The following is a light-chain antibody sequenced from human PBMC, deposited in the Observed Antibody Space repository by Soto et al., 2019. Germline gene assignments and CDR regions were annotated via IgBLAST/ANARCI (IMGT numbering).Light chain of an antibody. Sequence: EIVLTQSPATLSLSPGERATLSCRASRSVSSYLAWYQQKPGQAPRLLIYDASNRATGIPVRFSGSGSGTDFTLTISSLEPEDFALYYCQQRNNWPITFGQGTRLEIK. CDR3: QQRNNWPIT. CDR2: DAS. V-gene: IGKV3-11*01. CDR1: RSVSSY. J-gene: IGKJ5*01.